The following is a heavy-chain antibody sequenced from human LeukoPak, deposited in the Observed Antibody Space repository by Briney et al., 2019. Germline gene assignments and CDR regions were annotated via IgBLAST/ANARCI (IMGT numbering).Heavy chain of an antibody. V-gene: IGHV4-34*01. Sequence: PSETLSLTCSVYGGSFSGYYWSWIRQPPGKGLEWIGEINHSGSTNYNPSLKSRVIISEDTSKNQFSLKLTSVTAADTAVYYCARIDYDFWSGYYPQWDYWGQGTLVTVSS. CDR3: ARIDYDFWSGYYPQWDY. CDR2: INHSGST. D-gene: IGHD3-3*01. J-gene: IGHJ4*02. CDR1: GGSFSGYY.